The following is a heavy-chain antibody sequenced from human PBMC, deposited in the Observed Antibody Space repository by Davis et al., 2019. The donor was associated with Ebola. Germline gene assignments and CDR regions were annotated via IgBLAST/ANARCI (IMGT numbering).Heavy chain of an antibody. Sequence: AASVKVSCKASGGTFSSYAISWVRQAPGQGLEWMGGIIPIFGTANYAQKFQGRVTITADESTSTAYMELSSLRSEDTAVYYCATTPNVEIDYYYGMDAWGQGTTVTVSS. D-gene: IGHD5-12*01. CDR2: IIPIFGTA. CDR1: GGTFSSYA. J-gene: IGHJ6*02. CDR3: ATTPNVEIDYYYGMDA. V-gene: IGHV1-69*13.